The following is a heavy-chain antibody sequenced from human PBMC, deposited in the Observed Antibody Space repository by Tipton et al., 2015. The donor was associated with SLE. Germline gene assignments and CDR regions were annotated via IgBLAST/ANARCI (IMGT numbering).Heavy chain of an antibody. D-gene: IGHD3-16*02. Sequence: TLSLTCNVSGASISSSSYYWGWIRQPPGKGLEWIGSIYYSGSTYYNPSLKSRVTISVDTSKNQFSLKLSSVTAADTAVYYCASLEYYDYVWGSYQTTYFDYWGQGTLVTVSS. CDR1: GASISSSSYY. CDR3: ASLEYYDYVWGSYQTTYFDY. V-gene: IGHV4-39*01. J-gene: IGHJ4*02. CDR2: IYYSGST.